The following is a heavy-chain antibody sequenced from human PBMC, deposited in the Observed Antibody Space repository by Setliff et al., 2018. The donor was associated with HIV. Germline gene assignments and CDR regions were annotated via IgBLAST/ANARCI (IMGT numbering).Heavy chain of an antibody. Sequence: SETLSLTCAVYGGSLSGYYWSWVRQSPGRGLEWTGEINRSGNTNFNPSLKSRLIISVDTSKSQFSLKLTSVTAADTALYYCAREGGQGYSGSGSFYHRNFDLWGRGTLVTVSS. V-gene: IGHV4-34*01. D-gene: IGHD3-10*01. CDR1: GGSLSGYY. CDR2: INRSGNT. J-gene: IGHJ2*01. CDR3: AREGGQGYSGSGSFYHRNFDL.